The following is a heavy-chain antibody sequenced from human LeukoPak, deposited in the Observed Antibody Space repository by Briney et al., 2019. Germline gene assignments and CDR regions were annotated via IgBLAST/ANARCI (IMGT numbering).Heavy chain of an antibody. CDR1: GFTFSSYA. CDR2: ISGSGGST. V-gene: IGHV3-23*01. Sequence: GGSLRLSCAASGFTFSSYAMSWVRQAPGKGLEWVSAISGSGGSTYYADSVKGRFTISRDKSKNTLYLQMNSLRAEDTAVYYCAKDRKLITMISLSYRGQGTLVTVSS. CDR3: AKDRKLITMISLSY. J-gene: IGHJ4*02. D-gene: IGHD3-22*01.